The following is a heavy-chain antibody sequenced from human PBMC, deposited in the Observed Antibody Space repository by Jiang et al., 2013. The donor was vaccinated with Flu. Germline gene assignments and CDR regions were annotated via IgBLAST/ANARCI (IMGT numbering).Heavy chain of an antibody. CDR2: IYPGDSDT. CDR3: ARQESLDVVVVAATLSYFDY. CDR1: GYSFTSYW. V-gene: IGHV5-51*01. J-gene: IGHJ4*02. D-gene: IGHD2-15*01. Sequence: GAEVKKPGESLKISCKGSGYSFTSYWIGWVRQMPGKGLEWMGIIYPGDSDTRYSPSFQGQVTISADKSISTAYLQWSSLKASDTAMYYCARQESLDVVVVAATLSYFDYWGQGTLVTVSS.